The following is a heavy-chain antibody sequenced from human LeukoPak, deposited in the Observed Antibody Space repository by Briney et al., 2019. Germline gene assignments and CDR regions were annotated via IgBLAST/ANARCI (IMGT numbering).Heavy chain of an antibody. CDR1: GFTFSSYA. CDR2: ISYDGSNK. CDR3: AKSAVGATLPWYFDL. D-gene: IGHD1-26*01. V-gene: IGHV3-30-3*02. Sequence: GGSLRLSCAASGFTFSSYAMHWVRQAPGKGLEWVAVISYDGSNKYYADSVKGRFTISRDNSKNTLYLQMNSLRAEDTAVYYCAKSAVGATLPWYFDLWGRGTLVTVSS. J-gene: IGHJ2*01.